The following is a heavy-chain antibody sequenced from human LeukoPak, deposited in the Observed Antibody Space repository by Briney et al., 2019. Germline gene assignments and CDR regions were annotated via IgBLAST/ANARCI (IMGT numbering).Heavy chain of an antibody. V-gene: IGHV3-30*04. CDR1: GFTVSSYA. CDR2: ISYDGSNK. CDR3: ARASGYDGWWDY. Sequence: GGSLRLSCAASGFTVSSYAMHWVRQAPGKGLEWVAVISYDGSNKYYADSVKGRFTISRDNSKNTLYLQMNSLRAEDTAVYYCARASGYDGWWDYWCQGPLVTVSS. J-gene: IGHJ4*02. D-gene: IGHD5-12*01.